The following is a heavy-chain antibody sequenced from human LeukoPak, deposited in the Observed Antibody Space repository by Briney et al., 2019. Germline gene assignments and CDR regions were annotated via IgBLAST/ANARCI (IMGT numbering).Heavy chain of an antibody. CDR2: ISWNSGSI. D-gene: IGHD5-12*01. J-gene: IGHJ4*02. Sequence: PGRSLRLSCAASGFTFDDYAMHWVRQAPGKGLEWVSGISWNSGSIGYADSVKGRFTISRDNAKNSLYLQMNSLRAEDTASYYCAKDRYSGYDLSSMRAFDYWGQGTLVTVSS. CDR1: GFTFDDYA. V-gene: IGHV3-9*01. CDR3: AKDRYSGYDLSSMRAFDY.